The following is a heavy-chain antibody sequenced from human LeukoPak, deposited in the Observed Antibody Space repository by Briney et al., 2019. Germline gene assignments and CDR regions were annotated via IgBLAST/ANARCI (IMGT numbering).Heavy chain of an antibody. J-gene: IGHJ4*02. D-gene: IGHD3-9*01. V-gene: IGHV4-59*01. Sequence: SETLSLTCTVSGGSISSYYWSWIRQPPGKGLEWIGYIRYTASTKYNPSLKSRVTMSLDTSKNQFSLKLSSLTAADTAVYYCARGYGILTGYYRFDYWGQGTLVTVSS. CDR1: GGSISSYY. CDR2: IRYTAST. CDR3: ARGYGILTGYYRFDY.